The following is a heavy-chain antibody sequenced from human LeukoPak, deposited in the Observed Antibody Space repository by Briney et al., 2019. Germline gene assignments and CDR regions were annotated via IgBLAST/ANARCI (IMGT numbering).Heavy chain of an antibody. V-gene: IGHV1-2*02. CDR3: ARDIVVVVAATPGWFDP. Sequence: ASVKVSCKASGGTFSSYAISWVRQAPGQGLEWMGWINPNSGGTNYAQKFQGRVTMTRDTSISTAYMELSRLRSDDTAVYYCARDIVVVVAATPGWFDPWGQGTLVTVSS. J-gene: IGHJ5*02. CDR1: GGTFSSYA. CDR2: INPNSGGT. D-gene: IGHD2-15*01.